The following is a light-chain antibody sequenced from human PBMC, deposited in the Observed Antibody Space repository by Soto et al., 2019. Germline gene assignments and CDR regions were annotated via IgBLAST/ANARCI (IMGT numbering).Light chain of an antibody. CDR1: QTISSW. V-gene: IGKV1-5*03. J-gene: IGKJ5*01. Sequence: DIQMTQSPSTLSGSVGDRVTITCRASQTISSWLAWYQQKQGKXXKXXIYKASTLKSGVPSRFSGSGSGTELTITISSLQPDDFETYCCQQSYSTPITFGQGTRLEIK. CDR3: QQSYSTPIT. CDR2: KAS.